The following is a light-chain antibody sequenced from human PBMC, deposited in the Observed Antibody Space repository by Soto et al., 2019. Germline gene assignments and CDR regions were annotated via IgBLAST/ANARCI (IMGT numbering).Light chain of an antibody. CDR1: QSVSSSY. Sequence: EIVLTQSPGTLSLSPGERATLSCRASQSVSSSYLAWYQHKPGQAPRVLIYAASRRATGIPDRFSGSGSGTDFTLTISRLEPEDFAVYYCQQYGNAPTFGHGTKLEIK. V-gene: IGKV3-20*01. CDR2: AAS. CDR3: QQYGNAPT. J-gene: IGKJ2*01.